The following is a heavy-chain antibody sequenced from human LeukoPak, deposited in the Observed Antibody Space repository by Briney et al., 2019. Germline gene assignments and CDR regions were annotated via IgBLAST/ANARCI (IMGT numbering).Heavy chain of an antibody. J-gene: IGHJ5*02. CDR3: AAPGIAVAGTRVDWFDP. CDR1: GFTFSSYE. D-gene: IGHD6-19*01. CDR2: ISNSGSTI. Sequence: GGSLRLSCAASGFTFSSYEMNWARQAPGKGLEWVSYISNSGSTIYYADSVKGRFTISRDNAKNSLYLQMNSLRAEDTAVYYCAAPGIAVAGTRVDWFDPWGQGTLVTVSS. V-gene: IGHV3-48*03.